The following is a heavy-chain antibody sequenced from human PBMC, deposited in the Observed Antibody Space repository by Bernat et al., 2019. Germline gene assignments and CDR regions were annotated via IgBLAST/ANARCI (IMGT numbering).Heavy chain of an antibody. D-gene: IGHD6-13*01. J-gene: IGHJ3*02. CDR3: ERHPRITATVLYQFDI. Sequence: QLQLQESGPGLVKPSETLSLTCTVSGGSINSNTYYWCWIRQPPGRGLEWIGSIYYSGSTSYNPSLKSRVTISVDTSKNQFSLKLSYVTAADTAVYYCERHPRITATVLYQFDIWGQGTMVTVSA. CDR2: IYYSGST. V-gene: IGHV4-39*01. CDR1: GGSINSNTYY.